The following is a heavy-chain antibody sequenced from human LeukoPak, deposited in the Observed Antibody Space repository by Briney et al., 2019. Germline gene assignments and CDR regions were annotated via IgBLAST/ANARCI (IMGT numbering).Heavy chain of an antibody. Sequence: GGSLRLSCAASGFTFSDYYMTWIRQTPGKGLEWISYTSNSGSSIYYTGSVKGRFTISRDNAKNSLYLQMNSLRAEDSAVYYCARKKRSFDIWGQGTVVTVSS. CDR2: TSNSGSSI. CDR3: ARKKRSFDI. D-gene: IGHD6-25*01. V-gene: IGHV3-11*01. CDR1: GFTFSDYY. J-gene: IGHJ3*02.